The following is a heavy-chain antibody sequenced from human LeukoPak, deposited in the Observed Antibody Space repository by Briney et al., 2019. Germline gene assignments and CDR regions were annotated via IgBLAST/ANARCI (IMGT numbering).Heavy chain of an antibody. CDR1: GFTFSSYG. D-gene: IGHD3-10*01. Sequence: PGRSLRLSCAASGFTFSSYGMHWVRQAPGKGLEWVAVISYDGSNKYYADSVKGRFTISRDNSKNTLYLQMNSLRAEDTAVYYCARGGISSVLLWFGDLGYWGQGTLATVSS. CDR2: ISYDGSNK. J-gene: IGHJ4*02. CDR3: ARGGISSVLLWFGDLGY. V-gene: IGHV3-30*03.